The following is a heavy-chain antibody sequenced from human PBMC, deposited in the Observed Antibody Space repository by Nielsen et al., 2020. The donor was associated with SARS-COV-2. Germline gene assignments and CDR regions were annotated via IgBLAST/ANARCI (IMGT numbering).Heavy chain of an antibody. CDR1: GFKFADYA. J-gene: IGHJ4*02. Sequence: GGPLRLSCTGSGFKFADYAMTWVRQAPGKGLEWVGLIRSKSYGGTPEYAASVKGRFTISRDDSTSIAYLQMNSLKFEDTAVYYCTTTMTTVVTPLSYWGQGTLVTVSS. D-gene: IGHD4-23*01. CDR2: IRSKSYGGTP. CDR3: TTTMTTVVTPLSY. V-gene: IGHV3-49*04.